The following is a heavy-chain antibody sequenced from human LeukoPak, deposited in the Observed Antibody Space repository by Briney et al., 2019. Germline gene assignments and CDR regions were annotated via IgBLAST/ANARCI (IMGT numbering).Heavy chain of an antibody. CDR3: ARMTYSSPYYYFEH. J-gene: IGHJ4*02. CDR2: TNPSGST. D-gene: IGHD6-19*01. Sequence: ASVKVSCKASGYSFPDFSIHWVRQSPGQGFVWMGVTNPSGSTIYARNFRGRVTMTGDTTTSTVYTELSSLTSEDTAVYFCARMTYSSPYYYFEHWGQGTLVTVSS. V-gene: IGHV1-46*01. CDR1: GYSFPDFS.